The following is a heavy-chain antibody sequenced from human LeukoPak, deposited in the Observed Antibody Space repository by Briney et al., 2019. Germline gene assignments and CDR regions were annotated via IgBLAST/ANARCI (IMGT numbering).Heavy chain of an antibody. J-gene: IGHJ4*02. D-gene: IGHD3-10*01. CDR1: GFTFSSYA. Sequence: GGSLRLSCAASGFTFSSYAMSWVRQAPGEGLEWVSGISGGATSTDYADSVRGRFSISRDNFKNTVSLQISSLRAEDTATYYCAKGTDYYGSGGHFDFWGQGALVTVSS. CDR2: ISGGATST. V-gene: IGHV3-23*01. CDR3: AKGTDYYGSGGHFDF.